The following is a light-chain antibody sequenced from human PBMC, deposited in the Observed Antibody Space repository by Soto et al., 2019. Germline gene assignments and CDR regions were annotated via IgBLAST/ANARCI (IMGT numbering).Light chain of an antibody. Sequence: EVVLTQSPATLSLSPGERATLSCRASESVRTFVDWYQQKPGQAPRLLIYGASNRATGIPARFSGSGSGTDFTLTISSLEPEAFAAYYCQQHSHWPPWTFCQGTRVEI. CDR1: ESVRTF. V-gene: IGKV3-11*01. CDR2: GAS. J-gene: IGKJ1*01. CDR3: QQHSHWPPWT.